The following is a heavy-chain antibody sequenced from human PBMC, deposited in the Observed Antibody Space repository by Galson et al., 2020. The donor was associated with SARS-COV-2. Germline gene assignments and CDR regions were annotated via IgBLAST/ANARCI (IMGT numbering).Heavy chain of an antibody. D-gene: IGHD3-10*01. CDR3: ARGGNYYYGSGSGYFDL. CDR1: GFTFSTYG. V-gene: IGHV3-13*01. J-gene: IGHJ2*01. CDR2: IGTASHT. Sequence: GESLKISCAASGFTFSTYGMHRVRQTIGKGLEWVPTIGTASHTYYAGSVKGRFTISRENAKNSLYLQMNSLRAGDTAVYYCARGGNYYYGSGSGYFDLWGRGTLVTVSS.